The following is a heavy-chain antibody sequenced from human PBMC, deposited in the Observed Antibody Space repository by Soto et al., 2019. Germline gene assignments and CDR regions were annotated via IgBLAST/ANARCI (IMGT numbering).Heavy chain of an antibody. CDR2: ISSSGSTI. J-gene: IGHJ6*02. D-gene: IGHD3-16*02. V-gene: IGHV3-11*01. Sequence: GWSLRLSCAASGFTFSDYYMSWIRQAPGKGLEWVSYISSSGSTIYYADSVKGRFTISRDNAKNSLYLQMNSLRAEDTAVYYCAARFRLVELSFYYYGMDVWGQGTTVTVSS. CDR1: GFTFSDYY. CDR3: AARFRLVELSFYYYGMDV.